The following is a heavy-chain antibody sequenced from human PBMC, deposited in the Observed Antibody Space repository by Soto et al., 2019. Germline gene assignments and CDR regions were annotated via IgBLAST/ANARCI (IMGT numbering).Heavy chain of an antibody. D-gene: IGHD5-18*01. V-gene: IGHV3-30*18. CDR3: VEPLGLLRRAMAQGSDY. CDR1: GFTFSSYG. CDR2: VSYDEITK. Sequence: PGGSLRLSCAASGFTFSSYGMSWVRQAPGKGLEWVAVVSYDEITKYYADSVKGRFTISRDNSKNTVYLQMNSLRPEDTAVYYCVEPLGLLRRAMAQGSDYWGQGTLVTVSS. J-gene: IGHJ4*02.